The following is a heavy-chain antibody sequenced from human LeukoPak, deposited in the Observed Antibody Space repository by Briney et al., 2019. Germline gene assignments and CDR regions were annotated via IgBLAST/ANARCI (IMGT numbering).Heavy chain of an antibody. V-gene: IGHV3-13*01. D-gene: IGHD4/OR15-4a*01. CDR2: IGTAGDT. CDR1: GFTLSSYD. CDR3: ARSLGAFDAFDI. Sequence: PGGSLRLSCAASGFTLSSYDMHWVRQATGKGLEWVSAIGTAGDTYYPGPVKGRFTISRESAKNSLYLQMNSLRAGDTAVYYCARSLGAFDAFDIWGQGTMVTVSS. J-gene: IGHJ3*02.